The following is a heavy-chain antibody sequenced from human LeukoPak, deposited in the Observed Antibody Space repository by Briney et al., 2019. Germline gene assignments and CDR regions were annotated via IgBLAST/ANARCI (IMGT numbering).Heavy chain of an antibody. Sequence: TSETLSLTCIVSGGSISGGGFYWSWLRLHPGKGLVWLAYIYDNGSTYYNPSLKSRLIISIGTSKNQFSLQLSSVTAADTALYFCARGPTLQDAFDIWGQGTLVTVSS. D-gene: IGHD2/OR15-2a*01. CDR1: GGSISGGGFY. V-gene: IGHV4-31*03. J-gene: IGHJ3*02. CDR2: IYDNGST. CDR3: ARGPTLQDAFDI.